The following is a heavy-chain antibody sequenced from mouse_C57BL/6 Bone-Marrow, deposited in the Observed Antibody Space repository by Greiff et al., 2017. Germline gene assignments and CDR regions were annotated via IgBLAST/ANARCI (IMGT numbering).Heavy chain of an antibody. CDR2: LYPGDGDT. Sequence: VKLQESGPELVKPGASVKISCKASGYAFSSSWMNWVKQRPGKGLEWIGRLYPGDGDTNYNGKFKGKATLTADKSSSTAYMQLSSLTSEDSAVYFCARSSSYEDYWCQGTTLTVSS. J-gene: IGHJ2*01. CDR1: GYAFSSSW. D-gene: IGHD1-1*01. CDR3: ARSSSYEDY. V-gene: IGHV1-82*01.